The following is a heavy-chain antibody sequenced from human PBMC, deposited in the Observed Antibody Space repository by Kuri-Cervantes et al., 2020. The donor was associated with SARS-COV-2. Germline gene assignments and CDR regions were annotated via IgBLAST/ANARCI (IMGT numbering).Heavy chain of an antibody. Sequence: ASVKVSCKASGYTFTGYYMHWVRQAPGQGLEWMGWINPNSGGTNYAQKFQGRVTMTRDTSISTAYMELSRLRSDDTDVYYCARDTQQYYDFWSGYYNWFEPWGQGTLVTVSS. CDR1: GYTFTGYY. D-gene: IGHD3-3*01. V-gene: IGHV1-2*02. CDR3: ARDTQQYYDFWSGYYNWFEP. CDR2: INPNSGGT. J-gene: IGHJ5*02.